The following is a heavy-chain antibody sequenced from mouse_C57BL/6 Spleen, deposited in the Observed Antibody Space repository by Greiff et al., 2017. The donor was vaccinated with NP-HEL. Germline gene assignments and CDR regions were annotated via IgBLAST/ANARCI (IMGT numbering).Heavy chain of an antibody. V-gene: IGHV14-4*01. J-gene: IGHJ2*01. CDR1: GFNIKDDY. CDR3: TTITDYFDY. D-gene: IGHD2-4*01. CDR2: IDPENGDT. Sequence: EVQLQQSGAELVRPGASVKLSCTASGFNIKDDYMHWVKQRPEQGLEWIGWIDPENGDTEYASKFQGKATITADTSSNTAYLQLSSLTSEDTAVYYCTTITDYFDYWGQGTTLTVSS.